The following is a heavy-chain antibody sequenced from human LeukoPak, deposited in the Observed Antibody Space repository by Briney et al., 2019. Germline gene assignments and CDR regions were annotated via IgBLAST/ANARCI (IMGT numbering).Heavy chain of an antibody. CDR3: AKCTTRNSHYPIDS. V-gene: IGHV3-23*01. D-gene: IGHD4-17*01. CDR1: GFSFSNYA. CDR2: ISGSGGST. J-gene: IGHJ5*01. Sequence: HPGRSLRRSCAASGFSFSNYAMSWVRQAPGKWLEWGSGISGSGGSTYYADSVKGRFTISRDNSKNTLYLQMNSLRAEDTAVYYCAKCTTRNSHYPIDSWGQGTLVTVSS.